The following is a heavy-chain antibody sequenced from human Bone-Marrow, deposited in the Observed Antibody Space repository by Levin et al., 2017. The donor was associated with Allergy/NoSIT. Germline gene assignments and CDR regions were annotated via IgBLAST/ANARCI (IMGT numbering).Heavy chain of an antibody. D-gene: IGHD3-10*01. V-gene: IGHV4-59*02. J-gene: IGHJ4*01. CDR3: ARSSGGLDI. CDR1: GGSVYNYY. Sequence: SETLSLTCSVSGGSVYNYYWHWVRQTPGEGLEWLAYIYFTGNKYTNPSLKNRLTVSLDTSLNQVSLTLTSVTTADTAVYYCARSSGGLDIWGHGSLVTVTS. CDR2: IYFTGNK.